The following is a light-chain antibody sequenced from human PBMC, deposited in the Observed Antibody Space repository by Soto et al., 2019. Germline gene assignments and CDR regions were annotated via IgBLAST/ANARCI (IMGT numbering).Light chain of an antibody. V-gene: IGKV3-20*01. CDR3: QQYGSSPWT. Sequence: EIVLTQSPGTLSLSPGERATISCRASQSVSSSYLAWYQQKPGQAPRPLIYGASSRAIGIPDRFSGSGSGTDFTLTIIRLEPEDFAVYYCQQYGSSPWTFGQGTKVDIK. CDR2: GAS. CDR1: QSVSSSY. J-gene: IGKJ1*01.